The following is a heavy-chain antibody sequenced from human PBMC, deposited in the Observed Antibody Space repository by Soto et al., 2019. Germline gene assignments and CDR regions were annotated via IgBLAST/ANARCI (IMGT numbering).Heavy chain of an antibody. CDR3: ARGLISGYYLYDAFDI. CDR2: IYYSGST. J-gene: IGHJ3*02. CDR1: GGSISSYY. D-gene: IGHD3-22*01. Sequence: PSETLSLTCTVSGGSISSYYWSWIRQPPGKGLEWIGSIYYSGSTYYNPSLKSRVTISVDTSKNQFSLKLSSVTAADTAVYYCARGLISGYYLYDAFDIWGQGTMVTVSS. V-gene: IGHV4-59*01.